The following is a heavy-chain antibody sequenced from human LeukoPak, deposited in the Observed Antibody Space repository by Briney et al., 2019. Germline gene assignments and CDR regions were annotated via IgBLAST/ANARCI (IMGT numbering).Heavy chain of an antibody. CDR3: ARHDAVYYYDGNGYFVDF. D-gene: IGHD3-22*01. V-gene: IGHV4-39*01. CDR1: GDTISGSGYH. J-gene: IGHJ4*02. CDR2: IYYSGNT. Sequence: PSETLSLTCSVSGDTISGSGYHWGWIRQPPGKGLEWIGSIYYSGNTYYSPSLKSRVTVSVDTTKNLFSLKMTSVTAADTAVYYCARHDAVYYYDGNGYFVDFWGQGTLVTVSS.